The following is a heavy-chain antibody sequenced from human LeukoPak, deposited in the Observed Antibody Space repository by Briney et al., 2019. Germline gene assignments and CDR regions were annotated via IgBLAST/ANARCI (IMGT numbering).Heavy chain of an antibody. CDR3: ARADGDFYPHGAFDI. V-gene: IGHV1-2*02. CDR2: INPNSGGT. Sequence: ASVKVSCKASGYTFTGYYMHWVRQAPGQGLEWMGWINPNSGGTNYAQKFQGRVTMTRDTSISTAYMELSRLRSDDTAVYYCARADGDFYPHGAFDIWGQGAMVTVSS. J-gene: IGHJ3*02. CDR1: GYTFTGYY. D-gene: IGHD2/OR15-2a*01.